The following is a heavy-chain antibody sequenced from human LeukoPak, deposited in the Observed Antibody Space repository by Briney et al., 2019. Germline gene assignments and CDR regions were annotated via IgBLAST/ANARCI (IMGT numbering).Heavy chain of an antibody. CDR1: GFTFDDYA. CDR2: INWDGGRA. Sequence: PGGSLRLSCAAAGFTFDDYAMHWVRQAPGKGLEWVSLINWDGGRAYYADSVKGRFTISRDNRKNSLDLQMNSLRAEDTALYYCAEDTSPEWWYGGDSDYYYYMDVWGKGTTVTVSS. V-gene: IGHV3-43D*03. J-gene: IGHJ6*03. D-gene: IGHD4-23*01. CDR3: AEDTSPEWWYGGDSDYYYYMDV.